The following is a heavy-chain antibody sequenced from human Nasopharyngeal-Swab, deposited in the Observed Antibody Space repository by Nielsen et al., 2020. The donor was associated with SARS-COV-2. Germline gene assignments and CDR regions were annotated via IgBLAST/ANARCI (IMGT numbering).Heavy chain of an antibody. CDR2: ISSSGSTI. V-gene: IGHV3-11*01. CDR3: AREDTDYYDSSGYFDY. CDR1: GFTFSDYY. D-gene: IGHD3-22*01. Sequence: GGSLRLSCAASGFTFSDYYMSWIRQAPGKGLEWVSYISSSGSTIYYADSVKGRFTISRGNAKNSLYLQMNSLRAEDTAVYYCAREDTDYYDSSGYFDYWGQGTLVTVSS. J-gene: IGHJ4*02.